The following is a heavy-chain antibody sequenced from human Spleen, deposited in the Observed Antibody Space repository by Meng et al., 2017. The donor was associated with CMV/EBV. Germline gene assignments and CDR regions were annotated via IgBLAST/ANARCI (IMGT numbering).Heavy chain of an antibody. J-gene: IGHJ4*02. CDR2: IYYSGST. V-gene: IGHV4-39*07. Sequence: GSITINNYYRAWIRQPPGQGLEWIGSIYYSGSTYYKSSLKSRVTMSVDTSNNQFSLRLSSVTAADTAVYYCAREYGYSSGWYGLVDNWGQGTLVTVSS. CDR1: GSITINNYY. CDR3: AREYGYSSGWYGLVDN. D-gene: IGHD6-19*01.